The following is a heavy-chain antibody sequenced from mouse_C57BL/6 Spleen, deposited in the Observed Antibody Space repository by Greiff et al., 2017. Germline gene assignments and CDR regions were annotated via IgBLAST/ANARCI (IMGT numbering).Heavy chain of an antibody. D-gene: IGHD1-1*01. CDR1: GYTFTDYY. J-gene: IGHJ2*01. CDR2: INPNNGGT. Sequence: VQLQQSGPELVKPGASVKISCKASGYTFTDYYMNWVKQSHGKSLEWIGDINPNNGGTSYNQKFKGKATLTVDKSSSTAYMELRSLTSEDSAVYYCAREGITTVVATDPYYFDYWGQGTTLTVSS. V-gene: IGHV1-26*01. CDR3: AREGITTVVATDPYYFDY.